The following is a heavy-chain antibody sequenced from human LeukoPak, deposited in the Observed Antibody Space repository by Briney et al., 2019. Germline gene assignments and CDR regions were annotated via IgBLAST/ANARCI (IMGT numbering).Heavy chain of an antibody. CDR1: GFTFSSYW. V-gene: IGHV3-7*04. CDR2: IKHDGSEK. J-gene: IGHJ5*02. Sequence: RTGGSLRLSCAASGFTFSSYWMTWVRHAPGQGLEWVANIKHDGSEKYYVDFVEGRFTISRDNAKNSLYLQMKSLRAEDTAVYYCTRVAARAFDPWGQGTLVTVSS. D-gene: IGHD6-13*01. CDR3: TRVAARAFDP.